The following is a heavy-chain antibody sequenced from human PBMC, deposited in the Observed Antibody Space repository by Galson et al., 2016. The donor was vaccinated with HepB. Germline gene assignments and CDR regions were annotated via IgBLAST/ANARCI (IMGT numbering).Heavy chain of an antibody. D-gene: IGHD5-18*01. CDR2: ITSGGGST. J-gene: IGHJ4*02. V-gene: IGHV3-23*01. Sequence: SLRLSCAASGFTFSIYGMRWVRQAPGKGLAWVSAITSGGGSTNYADSVKGRFTISRDNTKNPLHLQMNSLSAEDTAVYYCATDRGGYKFDHWGQGTLVTVSS. CDR3: ATDRGGYKFDH. CDR1: GFTFSIYG.